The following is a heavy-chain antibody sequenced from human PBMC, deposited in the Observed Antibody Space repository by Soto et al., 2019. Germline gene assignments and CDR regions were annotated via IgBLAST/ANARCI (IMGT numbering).Heavy chain of an antibody. Sequence: GGSLRLSCAASGFTFSSYWMHWVRQAPGKGLVWVSRINSDGSSTSYADSVKGRFTISRDNAKNTLYLQMNSLRAEDTAVYYCALAAGYYGSGSYFYYFDYWGQGTLVTVSS. CDR2: INSDGSST. D-gene: IGHD3-10*01. CDR3: ALAAGYYGSGSYFYYFDY. CDR1: GFTFSSYW. J-gene: IGHJ4*02. V-gene: IGHV3-74*01.